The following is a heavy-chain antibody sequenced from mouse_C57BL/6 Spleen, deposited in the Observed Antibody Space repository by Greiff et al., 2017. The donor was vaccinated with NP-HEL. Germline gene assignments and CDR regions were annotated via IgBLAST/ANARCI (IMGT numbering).Heavy chain of an antibody. CDR1: GYTFTSYG. V-gene: IGHV1-81*01. CDR3: ARSRDYYGSSYDAMDY. Sequence: QVHVKQSGAELARPGASVKLSCKASGYTFTSYGISWVKQRTGQGLEWIGEIYPRSGNTYYNEKFKGKATLTADKSSSTAYMELRSLTSEDSAVYFCARSRDYYGSSYDAMDYWGQGTSVTVSS. D-gene: IGHD1-1*01. J-gene: IGHJ4*01. CDR2: IYPRSGNT.